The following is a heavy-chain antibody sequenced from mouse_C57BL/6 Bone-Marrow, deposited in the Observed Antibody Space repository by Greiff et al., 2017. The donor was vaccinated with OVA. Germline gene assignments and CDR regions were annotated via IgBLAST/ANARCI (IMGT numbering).Heavy chain of an antibody. D-gene: IGHD2-3*01. CDR2: IDPETGGT. CDR3: TREGWLLLAY. CDR1: GYTFTDYE. V-gene: IGHV1-15*01. Sequence: VQLQQSGAELVRPGASVTLSCKASGYTFTDYEMHWVKQTPVHGLEWIGAIDPETGGTAYNQKFKGKAILTADKSSSTAYMELRSLTSEDSAVYYCTREGWLLLAYWGQGTLVTVSA. J-gene: IGHJ3*01.